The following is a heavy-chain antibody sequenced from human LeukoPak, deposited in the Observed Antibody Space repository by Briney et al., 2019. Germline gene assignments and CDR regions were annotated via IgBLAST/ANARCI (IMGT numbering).Heavy chain of an antibody. CDR2: MNPNSGNT. Sequence: ASVTVSCKASGYTFTSYDINWVRQATGQGLEWMGWMNPNSGNTGYAQKFQGRVTMTRNTSISTAYMEPSSLRSEDTAVYYCARGQSITMVRGVIDYWGQGTLVTVSS. J-gene: IGHJ4*02. V-gene: IGHV1-8*01. CDR1: GYTFTSYD. D-gene: IGHD3-10*01. CDR3: ARGQSITMVRGVIDY.